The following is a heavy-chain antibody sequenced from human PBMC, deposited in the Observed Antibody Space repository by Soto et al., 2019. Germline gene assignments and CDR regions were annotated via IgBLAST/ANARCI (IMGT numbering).Heavy chain of an antibody. CDR1: GYTFTSYY. J-gene: IGHJ4*02. CDR3: ARDPPPPDY. Sequence: ASVKVSCKASGYTFTSYYMHWVRQAPGQGLEWMGIINPSGDSTRYAQKFQGRVTMTRDTSTSTAYMELSSLRSDDTAVYYCARDPPPPDYWGQGTLVTVSS. V-gene: IGHV1-46*01. CDR2: INPSGDST.